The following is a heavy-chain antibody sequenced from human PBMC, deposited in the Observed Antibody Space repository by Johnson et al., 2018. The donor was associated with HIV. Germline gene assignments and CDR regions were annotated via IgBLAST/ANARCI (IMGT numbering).Heavy chain of an antibody. CDR2: IKRKTDGGTT. CDR3: TTALRGTVTRDGYILDAFDI. CDR1: GFTFGDYT. Sequence: MQLVESGGGLVQPGRSLRLSCTASGFTFGDYTMSWVRQAPGKGLEWVGRIKRKTDGGTTDYAAPVKGRFTISRDDSKNKLYRQMNSLKTEDTAVYYCTTALRGTVTRDGYILDAFDIWGQGTMVTVSS. J-gene: IGHJ3*02. V-gene: IGHV3-15*01. D-gene: IGHD5-24*01.